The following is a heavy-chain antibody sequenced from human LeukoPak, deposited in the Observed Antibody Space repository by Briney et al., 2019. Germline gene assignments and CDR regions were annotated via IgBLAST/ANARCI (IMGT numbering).Heavy chain of an antibody. J-gene: IGHJ6*02. Sequence: GGSLRLSCAASGFTFSSYGMHWVRQAPGKGLEWVAVISYDGSNKYYADSVKGRFTISRDNFKNTLYLQMNSLRAEDTAVYYCALPATRYYYYGMDVWGQGTTVTVSS. CDR3: ALPATRYYYYGMDV. CDR1: GFTFSSYG. CDR2: ISYDGSNK. V-gene: IGHV3-30*03.